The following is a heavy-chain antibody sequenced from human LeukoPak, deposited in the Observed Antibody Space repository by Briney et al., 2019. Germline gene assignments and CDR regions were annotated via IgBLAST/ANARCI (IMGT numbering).Heavy chain of an antibody. CDR1: GYTFTGYN. Sequence: ASVKVSCKASGYTFTGYNMHWVRQAPGQGLEWMGWINPNSGGTNYAQKFQGRVTMTRDTSISTAYMELSRLRSDDTAVYYCARGMESGYSSSWTPFDPWGQGTLVTVSS. D-gene: IGHD6-13*01. CDR2: INPNSGGT. CDR3: ARGMESGYSSSWTPFDP. J-gene: IGHJ5*02. V-gene: IGHV1-2*02.